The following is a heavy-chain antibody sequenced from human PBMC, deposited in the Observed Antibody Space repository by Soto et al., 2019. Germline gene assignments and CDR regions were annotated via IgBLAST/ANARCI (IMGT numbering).Heavy chain of an antibody. J-gene: IGHJ6*03. D-gene: IGHD7-27*01. CDR1: GFILSDCA. Sequence: EVQLVESGGGLVQPGGSLRLSCATSGFILSDCAMNWVRQAPGKGLEWVSYISSSSSVIDYADSVKGRFTVSRDNARDSVYVQMNSLRAEETAVYYCARDLSWGSNWYYYMGVWGKGTTVAVSS. V-gene: IGHV3-48*01. CDR2: ISSSSSVI. CDR3: ARDLSWGSNWYYYMGV.